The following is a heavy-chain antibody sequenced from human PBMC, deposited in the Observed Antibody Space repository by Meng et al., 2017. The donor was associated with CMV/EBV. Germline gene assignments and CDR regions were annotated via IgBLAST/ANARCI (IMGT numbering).Heavy chain of an antibody. CDR2: IYHSGST. CDR3: ARSVGDIVVVPAASSLDY. Sequence: GSLRLSCAVSGGSISSSNWWSWVRQPPGKGLEWIGEIYHSGSTNYNPSLKSRVTISVDKSKNQFSLKLSSVTAADTAVYYCARSVGDIVVVPAASSLDYWGQETLVTVSS. D-gene: IGHD2-2*01. CDR1: GGSISSSNW. J-gene: IGHJ4*02. V-gene: IGHV4-4*02.